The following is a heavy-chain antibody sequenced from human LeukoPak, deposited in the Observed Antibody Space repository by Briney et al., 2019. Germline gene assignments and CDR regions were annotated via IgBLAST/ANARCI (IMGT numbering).Heavy chain of an antibody. V-gene: IGHV4-34*01. CDR3: ATPRITMARAFDY. CDR1: GGSFSGYY. CDR2: INHSGST. J-gene: IGHJ4*02. D-gene: IGHD3-10*01. Sequence: SETLSLTCAVYGGSFSGYYWSWIRHPLGKGLEWIGEINHSGSTNYNPPLKSRVTISVATSKNQFSLKLSSVTAADTAVYFCATPRITMARAFDYWGQGTLVTVSS.